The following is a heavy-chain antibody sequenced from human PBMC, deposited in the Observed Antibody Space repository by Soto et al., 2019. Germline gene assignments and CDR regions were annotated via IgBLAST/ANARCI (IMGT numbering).Heavy chain of an antibody. CDR2: MFTDVSTT. Sequence: AGSLRLSCAASGFRFIGFWRHWVRPAPGEGLVWVSRMFTDVSTTYYADSVKGRFTISRDNAKSTLYLKMNSLRDEDTAVYYCVRGNTGYGNFAPWGQGTLVPFSS. J-gene: IGHJ5*02. D-gene: IGHD5-12*01. V-gene: IGHV3-74*01. CDR1: GFRFIGFW. CDR3: VRGNTGYGNFAP.